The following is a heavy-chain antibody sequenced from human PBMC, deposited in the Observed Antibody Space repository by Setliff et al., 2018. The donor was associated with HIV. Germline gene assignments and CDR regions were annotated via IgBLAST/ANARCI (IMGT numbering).Heavy chain of an antibody. D-gene: IGHD6-19*01. CDR3: ARQFRYPNRAVAGVDY. CDR1: GGSISNNSYY. CDR2: LFYNGNT. J-gene: IGHJ4*02. Sequence: SETLSLTCTVSGGSISNNSYYWGWVRQPPGKGLELIGNLFYNGNTYYNPSLKSRVTISADTSKNQFSLKLSSVTAADTAIYFCARQFRYPNRAVAGVDYWGQGTLVTVSS. V-gene: IGHV4-39*01.